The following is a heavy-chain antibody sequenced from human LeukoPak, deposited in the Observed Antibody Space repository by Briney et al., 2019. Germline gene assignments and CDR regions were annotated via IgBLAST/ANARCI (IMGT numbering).Heavy chain of an antibody. CDR3: VKGNNFYDSSGYYDY. D-gene: IGHD3-22*01. J-gene: IGHJ4*02. CDR2: IGGSATTT. V-gene: IGHV3-23*01. CDR1: GFSFSAYG. Sequence: GGSLRLSCAASGFSFSAYGMNWVRQAPGKGLEWVSAIGGSATTTFYANSVEGRFTISRDNSRATLYLQMNSLRAEDTAIYFCVKGNNFYDSSGYYDYWGQGTLVTVSP.